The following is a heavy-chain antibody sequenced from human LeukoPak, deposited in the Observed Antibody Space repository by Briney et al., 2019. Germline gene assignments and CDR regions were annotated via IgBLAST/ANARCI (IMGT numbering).Heavy chain of an antibody. V-gene: IGHV3-9*01. D-gene: IGHD3-22*01. J-gene: IGHJ4*02. CDR2: ISWNSGSI. Sequence: GRSLRLSCAASGFTFDDYAMHWVRHAPGKGLEWVSGISWNSGSIAYADSVKGRFTISRDNAKRSLYLQMDSLRVEDTALYYCVKDISGFYFGADCWGQGTLVAVSS. CDR3: VKDISGFYFGADC. CDR1: GFTFDDYA.